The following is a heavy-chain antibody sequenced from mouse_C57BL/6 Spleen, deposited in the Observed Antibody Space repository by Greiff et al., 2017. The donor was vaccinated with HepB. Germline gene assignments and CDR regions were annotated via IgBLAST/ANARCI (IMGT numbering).Heavy chain of an antibody. CDR1: GFTFSSYA. J-gene: IGHJ2*01. Sequence: EVQLVESGGGLVKPGGSLKLSCAASGFTFSSYAMSWVRQTPEKRLEWVATISDGGSYTYYPDNVKGRFTISRDNAKNNLYLQMSHLKSEDTAMYYCASSSYYYWGQGTTLTVSS. CDR2: ISDGGSYT. V-gene: IGHV5-4*01. CDR3: ASSSYYY. D-gene: IGHD1-1*01.